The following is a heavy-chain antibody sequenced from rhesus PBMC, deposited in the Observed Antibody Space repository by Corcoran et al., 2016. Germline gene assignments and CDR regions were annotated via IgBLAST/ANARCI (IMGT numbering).Heavy chain of an antibody. CDR1: GGSISSSNW. V-gene: IGHV4-93*02. CDR2: IYGSGGST. CDR3: ARRALVYYFDY. Sequence: QVQLQESGPAVVKPSETLSLTCAVSGGSISSSNWWSWIRQSPGKGLEWIGGIYGSGGSTEYNPSLKGRVTISIDTSKNQFSLKLSSVTAADTAVYYCARRALVYYFDYWGQGVLVTVSS. J-gene: IGHJ4*01. D-gene: IGHD2-39*01.